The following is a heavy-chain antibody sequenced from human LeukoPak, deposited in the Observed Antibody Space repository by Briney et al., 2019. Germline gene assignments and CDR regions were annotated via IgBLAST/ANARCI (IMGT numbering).Heavy chain of an antibody. CDR3: ARLAVAGPRGFDY. CDR2: IIPIFGTA. CDR1: GGTFSSYA. Sequence: SVKVSCKASGGTFSSYAISWVRQAPGQGLEWMGGIIPIFGTANYAQKFQGRVTITTDESTSTAYMELSSLRSEDTAVYYCARLAVAGPRGFDYWGQGTLVTVSS. V-gene: IGHV1-69*05. J-gene: IGHJ4*02. D-gene: IGHD6-19*01.